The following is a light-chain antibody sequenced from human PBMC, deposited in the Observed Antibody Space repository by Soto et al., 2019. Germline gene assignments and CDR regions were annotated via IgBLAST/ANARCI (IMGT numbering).Light chain of an antibody. J-gene: IGKJ2*01. CDR2: EAS. CDR3: QQYNDSFQYT. CDR1: QSISRW. Sequence: DIQMTQSPSTLSASVGDRVTITCRASQSISRWLAWYQQKPGTVPKLLIYEASTLESGVPSRFSGSRSGTEFTLTVSSLQPDDFANYYCQQYNDSFQYTFGKGTKVDI. V-gene: IGKV1-5*03.